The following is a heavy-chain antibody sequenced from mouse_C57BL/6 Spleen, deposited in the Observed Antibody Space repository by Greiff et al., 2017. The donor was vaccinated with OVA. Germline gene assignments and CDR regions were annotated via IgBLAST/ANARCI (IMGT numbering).Heavy chain of an antibody. D-gene: IGHD2-4*01. V-gene: IGHV3-6*01. Sequence: ASGPGLVKPSQSLSLTCSVTGYSITSGSSWTWIRQFPGNNLAWLGYISYDGSNNYHPSLKNRISITRDTSKNQVVLKLKSVTTEDTATYYCARGDYEVAMDYWGQGTSVTVAS. CDR3: ARGDYEVAMDY. CDR2: ISYDGSN. J-gene: IGHJ4*01. CDR1: GYSITSGSS.